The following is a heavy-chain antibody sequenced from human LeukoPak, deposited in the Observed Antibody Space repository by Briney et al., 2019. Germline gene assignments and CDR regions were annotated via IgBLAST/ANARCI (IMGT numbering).Heavy chain of an antibody. CDR1: GGSFSGYY. Sequence: SETLSLTCAVYGGSFSGYYWSWIRQPPGKGLEWIGEINHSGSTNYNPSLKSRVTISVDTSKNQFSLKLSSVTAADTAVYYCAALYGSGGKGKLTLQRPFDYWGQGTLVTVSS. CDR3: AALYGSGGKGKLTLQRPFDY. CDR2: INHSGST. V-gene: IGHV4-34*01. J-gene: IGHJ4*02. D-gene: IGHD3-10*01.